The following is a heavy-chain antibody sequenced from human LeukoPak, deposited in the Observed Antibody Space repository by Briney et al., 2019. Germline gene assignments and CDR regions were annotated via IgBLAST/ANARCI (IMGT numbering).Heavy chain of an antibody. Sequence: PGGSLRLSCAASEFTFSSYSMNWVRQAPGKGLEWVSYISSSSSTIYYAGSVKGRFTISRDNAKNSLYLQMNSLRAEDTAVYYCARGSYDSSGYYSGAGARADYGGQETLVTVSS. D-gene: IGHD3-22*01. CDR3: ARGSYDSSGYYSGAGARADY. V-gene: IGHV3-48*01. CDR1: EFTFSSYS. J-gene: IGHJ4*02. CDR2: ISSSSSTI.